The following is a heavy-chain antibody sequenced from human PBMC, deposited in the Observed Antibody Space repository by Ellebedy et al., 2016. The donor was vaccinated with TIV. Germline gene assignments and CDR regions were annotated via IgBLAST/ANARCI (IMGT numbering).Heavy chain of an antibody. V-gene: IGHV1-3*01. J-gene: IGHJ6*02. Sequence: AASVKVSCKASGYTFTSYAMHWVRQAPGQRLEWMGWINAGNGNTKYSQKFQGRVTITRDTSASTAYMELSSLRSEDTAVYYCARTDTAMVKDYYGMDVWGQGTTVTVSS. CDR1: GYTFTSYA. CDR2: INAGNGNT. CDR3: ARTDTAMVKDYYGMDV. D-gene: IGHD5-18*01.